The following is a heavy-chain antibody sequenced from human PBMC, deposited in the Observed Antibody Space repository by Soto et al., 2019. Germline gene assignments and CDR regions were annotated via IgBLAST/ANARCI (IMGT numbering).Heavy chain of an antibody. Sequence: GGSLRLSCSASGFTFSNYWMHWVRQAPGKGLEWVSGISGSGDSTYYADSVKGRFTVSRDNSKNTLYLQMNSLRAEDTAVFYCAKERSSGWSFDYWGQGTLVTDSS. J-gene: IGHJ4*02. CDR1: GFTFSNYW. V-gene: IGHV3-23*01. D-gene: IGHD6-19*01. CDR2: ISGSGDST. CDR3: AKERSSGWSFDY.